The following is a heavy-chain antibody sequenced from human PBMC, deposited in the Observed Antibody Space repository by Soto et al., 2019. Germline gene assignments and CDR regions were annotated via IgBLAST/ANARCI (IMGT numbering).Heavy chain of an antibody. J-gene: IGHJ5*02. CDR1: GYSLTELS. Sequence: ASVKVSCKVSGYSLTELSMHWVRQAPGKGLEWMGGFDPEDGQTIYAQKFQGRVTMTEDTSTDTAYMELSTLRSEDAAVYYCASSAFGATPNEGWLDPWGQGTLVTSPQ. CDR3: ASSAFGATPNEGWLDP. V-gene: IGHV1-24*01. D-gene: IGHD1-26*01. CDR2: FDPEDGQT.